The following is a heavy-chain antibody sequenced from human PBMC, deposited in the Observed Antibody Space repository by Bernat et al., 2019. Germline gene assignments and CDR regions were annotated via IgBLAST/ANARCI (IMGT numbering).Heavy chain of an antibody. J-gene: IGHJ3*02. V-gene: IGHV4-39*01. CDR2: IYYSGTT. D-gene: IGHD6-19*01. CDR1: GDSVISGNSY. CDR3: TRYPRVGYSRGWVAFDI. Sequence: QLQLQESGPGLVKPSETLSLTCTVSGDSVISGNSYWGWIRQPPGKELEWIGSIYYSGTTYYNPSLKSRVTMSVDTSKNQFSLRLSSVTAADTAVYYCTRYPRVGYSRGWVAFDIWGQGTMVTVSS.